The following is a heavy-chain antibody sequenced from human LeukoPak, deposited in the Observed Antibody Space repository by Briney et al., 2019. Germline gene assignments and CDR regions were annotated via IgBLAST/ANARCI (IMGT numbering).Heavy chain of an antibody. V-gene: IGHV4-39*01. D-gene: IGHD5-12*01. CDR2: IYYSGST. CDR3: ARLTSGYDFSEFYGMDV. J-gene: IGHJ6*02. Sequence: PSETLSLTCTVSGGSISSSSYSWGWIRQPPGKGLEWIGSIYYSGSTYYNPSLKSRVTISVDTSKNQFSLKLSSVTAADTAVYYCARLTSGYDFSEFYGMDVWGQGTTVTVSS. CDR1: GGSISSSSYS.